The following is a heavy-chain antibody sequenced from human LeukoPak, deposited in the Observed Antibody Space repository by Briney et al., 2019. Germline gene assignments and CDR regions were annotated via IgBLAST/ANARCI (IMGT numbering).Heavy chain of an antibody. D-gene: IGHD2-15*01. Sequence: SETLSLTCTVSGDSISSGDYYWSWIRQPAGKGLEWTGRISSSGSTNYNPSLKSRVTISVDTSKNQFSLKLSSVTAADTAVYYCARGPYCSGGSCYRDDNWFDPWGQGTLVTVSS. J-gene: IGHJ5*02. CDR1: GDSISSGDYY. V-gene: IGHV4-61*02. CDR2: ISSSGST. CDR3: ARGPYCSGGSCYRDDNWFDP.